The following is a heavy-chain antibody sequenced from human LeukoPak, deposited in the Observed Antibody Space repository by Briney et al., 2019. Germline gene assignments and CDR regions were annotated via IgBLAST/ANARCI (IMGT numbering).Heavy chain of an antibody. V-gene: IGHV1-2*02. CDR3: ARDVRPGSYCDY. J-gene: IGHJ4*02. CDR2: INPNGGGT. D-gene: IGHD1-26*01. Sequence: ASVKVSCKASGYTFTGYYMHWVRQAPGQGLEWMGWINPNGGGTNYAQKFQGRVTMTRDRSTSTAYMELSSLRSDDAAVYYCARDVRPGSYCDYWGQGTLVTVSS. CDR1: GYTFTGYY.